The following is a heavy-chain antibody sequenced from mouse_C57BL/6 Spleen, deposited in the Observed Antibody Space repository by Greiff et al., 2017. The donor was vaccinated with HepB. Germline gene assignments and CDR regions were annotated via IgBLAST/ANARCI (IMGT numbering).Heavy chain of an antibody. CDR3: TPDSSGYRFAY. V-gene: IGHV14-4*01. J-gene: IGHJ3*01. CDR1: GFNIKDDY. D-gene: IGHD3-2*02. CDR2: IDPENGDT. Sequence: VHVKQSGAELVRPGASVKLSCTASGFNIKDDYMHWVKQRPEQGLEWIGWIDPENGDTEYASKFQGKATITADTSSNTAYLQLSSLTSEDTAVYYCTPDSSGYRFAYWGQGTLVTVSA.